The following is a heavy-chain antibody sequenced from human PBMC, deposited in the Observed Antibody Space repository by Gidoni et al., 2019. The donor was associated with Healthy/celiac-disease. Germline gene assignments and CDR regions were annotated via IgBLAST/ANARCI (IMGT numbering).Heavy chain of an antibody. CDR2: IILILVTP. V-gene: IGHV1-69*01. J-gene: IGHJ6*02. CDR3: ARGGGWELPAGYYGMDV. CDR1: GGTFSSYA. Sequence: QVQLVQSGAEVKKPGSSVKVSCKASGGTFSSYAISWVRQAPGQGLEWMGGIILILVTPNYEQKFQGRVTITADESTRKAYRGLSSRRSEDTAVYYCARGGGWELPAGYYGMDVWGQGTTVTVSS. D-gene: IGHD1-26*01.